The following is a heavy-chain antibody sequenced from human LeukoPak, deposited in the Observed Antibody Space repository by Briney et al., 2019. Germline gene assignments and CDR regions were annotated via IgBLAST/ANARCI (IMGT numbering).Heavy chain of an antibody. Sequence: RASVKVSCKASGGTFSSYTISWVRQAPGQGLEWMGRIIPILGIANYAQKFQGRVTITADKSTSTAYMELSSLRSEDTAVYCCARSPTSYSSGWYGFSGAFDIWGQGTMVTVSS. CDR3: ARSPTSYSSGWYGFSGAFDI. CDR1: GGTFSSYT. D-gene: IGHD6-19*01. J-gene: IGHJ3*02. CDR2: IIPILGIA. V-gene: IGHV1-69*02.